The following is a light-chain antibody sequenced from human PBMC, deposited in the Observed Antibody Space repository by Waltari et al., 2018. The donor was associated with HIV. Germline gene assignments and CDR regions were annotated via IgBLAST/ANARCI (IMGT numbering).Light chain of an antibody. Sequence: QSALTQPASVSGSPGQSITIFCTGTSSAIGISNYVSWYQQHPVKAPKLLIYEVNNRPSGVSDRFSGSKSGNTASLSISGLQAEDEADYYCTSYTTRSTVIFGGGTSVTVL. CDR2: EVN. V-gene: IGLV2-14*01. CDR3: TSYTTRSTVI. J-gene: IGLJ2*01. CDR1: SSAIGISNY.